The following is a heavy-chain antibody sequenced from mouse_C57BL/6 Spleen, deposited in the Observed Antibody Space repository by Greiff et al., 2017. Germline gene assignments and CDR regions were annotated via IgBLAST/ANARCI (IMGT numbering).Heavy chain of an antibody. CDR3: ARAGEYGSSYGPYWYFDV. J-gene: IGHJ1*03. CDR2: IYPGDGDT. V-gene: IGHV1-80*01. D-gene: IGHD1-1*01. CDR1: GYAFSSYW. Sequence: QVQLQQSGAELVKPGASVKISCKASGYAFSSYWMNWVKPRPGKGLEWIGQIYPGDGDTNYNGQFKGKDTLTADKSSSTAYMQLSSLTSEDSAVYFCARAGEYGSSYGPYWYFDVWGTGTTVTVSS.